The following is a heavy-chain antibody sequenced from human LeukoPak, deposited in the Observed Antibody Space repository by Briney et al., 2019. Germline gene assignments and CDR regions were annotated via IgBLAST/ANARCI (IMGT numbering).Heavy chain of an antibody. Sequence: PSETLSLTCTVSGSSISGYYWSWIRQPPGKGLEWIGYIYNTVSTNSNPSLKSRVTISEDTSKNQFSLKLTPVTAADTAVYYCARLWYGESSFDYWGQGSLVTVSS. D-gene: IGHD3-10*01. V-gene: IGHV4-59*01. CDR3: ARLWYGESSFDY. CDR1: GSSISGYY. J-gene: IGHJ4*02. CDR2: IYNTVST.